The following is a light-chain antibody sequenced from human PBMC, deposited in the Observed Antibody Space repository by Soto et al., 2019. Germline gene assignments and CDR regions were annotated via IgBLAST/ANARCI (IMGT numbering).Light chain of an antibody. CDR2: DAF. V-gene: IGKV3D-20*02. J-gene: IGKJ4*01. Sequence: EIVLTQSPGTLSLSPGERATLSCRASQSVSNNYLAWYQQKPGQAPRLLIYDAFNRAADIPARFSGSETGTDFTLTINNLEPEDSAVYYCQQRWDWPLTFGGGTKVDIK. CDR1: QSVSNNY. CDR3: QQRWDWPLT.